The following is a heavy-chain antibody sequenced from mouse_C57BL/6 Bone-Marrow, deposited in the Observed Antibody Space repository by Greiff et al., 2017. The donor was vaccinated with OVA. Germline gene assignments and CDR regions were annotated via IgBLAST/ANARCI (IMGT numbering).Heavy chain of an antibody. V-gene: IGHV1-5*01. CDR3: TRKEEEEGETRTSFDY. CDR2: IYPGNSDT. Sequence: EVKVVESGTVLVRPGASVKMSCKTSGYTFTSYWMYWVNQRPGQGLEWIGAIYPGNSDTSYNEKFKGKAKLTAVTSASTAYMELSRQTNHDYAVYYGTRKEEEEGETRTSFDYWGQGTTLTVSS. CDR1: GYTFTSYW. J-gene: IGHJ2*01. D-gene: IGHD3-1*01.